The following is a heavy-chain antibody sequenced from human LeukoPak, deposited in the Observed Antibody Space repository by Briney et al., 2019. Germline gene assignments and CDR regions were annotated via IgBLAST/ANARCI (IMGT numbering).Heavy chain of an antibody. V-gene: IGHV3-30*02. Sequence: PRGSLRLSCAASGFTFSSYGMHWVRQAPGKGLDWVAFIHHDGSNKYYADSVRGRFTISRDNSKNTLYLQMNSLRAEDTAVYYCARVLSARGSLYDYYYYMDVWGKGTTVTISS. CDR1: GFTFSSYG. CDR3: ARVLSARGSLYDYYYYMDV. D-gene: IGHD3-10*01. J-gene: IGHJ6*03. CDR2: IHHDGSNK.